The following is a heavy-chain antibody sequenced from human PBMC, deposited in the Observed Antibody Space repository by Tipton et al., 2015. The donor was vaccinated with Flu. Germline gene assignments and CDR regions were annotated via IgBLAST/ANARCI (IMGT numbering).Heavy chain of an antibody. V-gene: IGHV4-38-2*02. CDR1: GYSISSGYY. CDR2: IYHSGST. D-gene: IGHD6-19*01. J-gene: IGHJ4*02. CDR3: ARDLGGHSSGWKGPFDY. Sequence: TLSLTCTVSGYSISSGYYWGWIRQPPGKGLEWIGSIYHSGSTYYNLSLKSRVTISVDTSKNQFSLKLSSVTAADTAVYYCARDLGGHSSGWKGPFDYWGQGTLVTVSS.